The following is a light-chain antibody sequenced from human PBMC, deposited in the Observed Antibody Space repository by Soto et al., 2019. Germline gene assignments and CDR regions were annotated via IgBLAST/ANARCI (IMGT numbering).Light chain of an antibody. J-gene: IGKJ1*01. Sequence: DIVMTQSPDSLAVSLGERATINCKSSQSVLYSSNNKNYLAWYQQKPGQPPKLLIYLASTRESGVPERFSGRGSGTEFTLTISSLQAEDVAVYYCQQYYSTPRTFGQGTKVEIK. CDR2: LAS. CDR1: QSVLYSSNNKNY. CDR3: QQYYSTPRT. V-gene: IGKV4-1*01.